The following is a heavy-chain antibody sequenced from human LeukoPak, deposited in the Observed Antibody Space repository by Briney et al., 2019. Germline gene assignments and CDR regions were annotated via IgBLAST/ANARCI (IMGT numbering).Heavy chain of an antibody. CDR1: GFTFSSYE. Sequence: PGGSLRLSCAASGFTFSSYEMNWVRQAPGKGLAGVSYISSSGSTIYYADSAKGRFTLSRDNAKKSRFLQSNRLGAQYQARYYICISGSNIYYAVYAKGRFTISRDNAKNSLYLQMNSLRAEDTAVYYCARDGGYSGYFIDYWGQGTLVTVSS. V-gene: IGHV3-48*03. CDR2: ISSSGSTI. J-gene: IGHJ4*02. D-gene: IGHD2-15*01. CDR3: CISGSNIYYAVYAKGRFTISRDNAKNSLYLQMNSLRAEDTAVYYCARDGGYSGYFIDY.